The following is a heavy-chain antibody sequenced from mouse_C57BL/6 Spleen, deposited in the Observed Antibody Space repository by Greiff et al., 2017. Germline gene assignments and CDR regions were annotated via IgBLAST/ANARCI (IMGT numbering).Heavy chain of an antibody. CDR3: TRDSTAVVSEDFDV. CDR2: IDPETGGT. D-gene: IGHD1-1*01. Sequence: VQLQQSGAELVRPGASVTLSCKASGYTFTDYEMHWVKQTPVHGLEWIGAIDPETGGTAYNQKFKGKAILTADKSSSTAYMELRSLTSEYSAVYYCTRDSTAVVSEDFDVWGTGTTVTVSS. V-gene: IGHV1-15*01. J-gene: IGHJ1*03. CDR1: GYTFTDYE.